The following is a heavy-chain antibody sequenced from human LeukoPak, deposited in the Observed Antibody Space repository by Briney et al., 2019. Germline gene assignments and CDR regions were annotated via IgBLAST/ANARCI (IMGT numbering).Heavy chain of an antibody. D-gene: IGHD3-10*01. V-gene: IGHV4-34*01. Sequence: SETLSLTCAVYGGSFSGYYWSWIRQPPGKGLEWIGEINHSGSTNYNPSLKSGVTISVDTSKNQFSLKLSSVTAADTAVYYCARLEKLLWFWPNGLDPWGQGTLVTVSS. CDR2: INHSGST. CDR1: GGSFSGYY. J-gene: IGHJ5*02. CDR3: ARLEKLLWFWPNGLDP.